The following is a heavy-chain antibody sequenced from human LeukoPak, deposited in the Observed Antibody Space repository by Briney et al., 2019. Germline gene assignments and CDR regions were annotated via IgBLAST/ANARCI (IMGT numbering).Heavy chain of an antibody. CDR3: ARDGHYYDSSGYDYYYGMDV. Sequence: GGSLRLSCPASGFTVSSNYMSWVRQAPGKGLEWVSVIYSGGSTYYADSVKGRFTISRDNSKNTLYLQMNSLRAEDTAVYYCARDGHYYDSSGYDYYYGMDVWGQGTTVTVSS. D-gene: IGHD3-22*01. CDR1: GFTVSSNY. CDR2: IYSGGST. J-gene: IGHJ6*02. V-gene: IGHV3-66*01.